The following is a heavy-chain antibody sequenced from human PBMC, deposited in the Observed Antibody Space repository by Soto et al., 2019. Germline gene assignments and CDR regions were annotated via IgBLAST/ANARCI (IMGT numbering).Heavy chain of an antibody. CDR2: INQSGNT. Sequence: QVQLQQWGAGLLKPSETLSLTCAVYGGSFGGYQWSWIRQPPGEGLEWIGEINQSGNTNYNPSLKSRFAISVDTSETQFSLRLNSLTAADTAVYYCARAVPWRKAFDIWGQGTAVTVSS. CDR1: GGSFGGYQ. D-gene: IGHD1-1*01. CDR3: ARAVPWRKAFDI. V-gene: IGHV4-34*01. J-gene: IGHJ3*02.